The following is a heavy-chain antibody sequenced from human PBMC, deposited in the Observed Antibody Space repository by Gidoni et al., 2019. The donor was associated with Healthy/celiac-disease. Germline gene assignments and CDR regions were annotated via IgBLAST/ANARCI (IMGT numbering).Heavy chain of an antibody. V-gene: IGHV3-30*18. Sequence: TFSSYGMHWVRQAPGKGLEWVAVISYDGSNKYYADSVKGRFTISRDNSKNTLYLQMNSLRAEDTAVYYCAKGYSEGQWLIPFDYWGQGTLVTVSS. D-gene: IGHD6-19*01. CDR3: AKGYSEGQWLIPFDY. J-gene: IGHJ4*02. CDR2: ISYDGSNK. CDR1: TFSSYG.